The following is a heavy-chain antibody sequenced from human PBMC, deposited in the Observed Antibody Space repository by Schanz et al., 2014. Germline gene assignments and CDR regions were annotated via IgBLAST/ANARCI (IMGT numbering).Heavy chain of an antibody. Sequence: QVQLVQSGAEVKKPGASVKVSCKASGYTFTSYGISWVRQAPGQGLEWLGWMNPNSGNPGFAQKFRGRVTMTRNTSMSTAYMDLRSLRSDDTAVYYCARDQSPYTNSSDVRYFDYWGQGTLVAVSS. CDR3: ARDQSPYTNSSDVRYFDY. V-gene: IGHV1-8*02. CDR2: MNPNSGNP. CDR1: GYTFTSYG. J-gene: IGHJ4*02. D-gene: IGHD6-6*01.